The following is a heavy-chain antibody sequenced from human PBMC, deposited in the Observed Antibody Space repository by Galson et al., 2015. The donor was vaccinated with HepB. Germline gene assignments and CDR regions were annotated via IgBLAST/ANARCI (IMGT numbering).Heavy chain of an antibody. D-gene: IGHD2-2*03. CDR3: AKDMDIVVVPAAKVGTAFDI. CDR2: ISWNSGSI. V-gene: IGHV3-9*01. CDR1: GFTFDDYA. Sequence: SLRLSCAASGFTFDDYAMHWVRQAPGKGLEWVSGISWNSGSIGYADSVKGRFTISRDNAKNSLYLQMNSLRAEDTALYYCAKDMDIVVVPAAKVGTAFDIWGQGTMVTVSS. J-gene: IGHJ3*02.